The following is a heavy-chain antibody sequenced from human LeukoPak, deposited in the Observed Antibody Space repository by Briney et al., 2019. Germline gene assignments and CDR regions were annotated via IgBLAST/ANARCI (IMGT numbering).Heavy chain of an antibody. CDR3: ARPYDFWSGIDY. J-gene: IGHJ4*02. D-gene: IGHD3-3*01. Sequence: GGSLRLSCAASGFTFSSYAMSWVRQAPGKGLEWVSTLSDSGGSTYYADSVKGRFTISRDSSKNTLYLQMNSLRAEDTAVYYCARPYDFWSGIDYWGQGTLVTVSS. CDR1: GFTFSSYA. CDR2: LSDSGGST. V-gene: IGHV3-23*01.